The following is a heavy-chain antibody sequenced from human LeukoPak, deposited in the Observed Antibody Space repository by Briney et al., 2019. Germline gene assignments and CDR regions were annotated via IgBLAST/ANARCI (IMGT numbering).Heavy chain of an antibody. CDR2: ISWNSGSI. CDR1: GFTFSSYA. V-gene: IGHV3-9*01. Sequence: GGSLRLSCATSGFTFSSYAMNWVRQAPGKGLEWVSGISWNSGSIGYADSVKGRFTISRDNAKNSLYLQMNSLRAEDTALYYCAKDSYSGSYYTFDHWGQGTLVTVSS. CDR3: AKDSYSGSYYTFDH. J-gene: IGHJ4*02. D-gene: IGHD1-26*01.